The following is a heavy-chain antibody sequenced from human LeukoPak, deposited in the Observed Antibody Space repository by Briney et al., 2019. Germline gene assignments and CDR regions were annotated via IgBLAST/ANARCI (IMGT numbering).Heavy chain of an antibody. CDR3: ARTKGYYYDSSGYRRLEHAEYFQH. CDR1: GYTFTSYA. D-gene: IGHD3-22*01. V-gene: IGHV7-4-1*02. Sequence: ASVKVSCKASGYTFTSYAMNWVRQAPGQGLEWMGWINTNTGNPTYAQGFTGRFVFSLDTSVSTAYLQISSLKAEDTAVYYCARTKGYYYDSSGYRRLEHAEYFQHWGQGTLVTVSS. J-gene: IGHJ1*01. CDR2: INTNTGNP.